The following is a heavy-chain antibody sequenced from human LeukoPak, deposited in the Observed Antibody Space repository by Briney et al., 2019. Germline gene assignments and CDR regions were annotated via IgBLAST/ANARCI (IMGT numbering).Heavy chain of an antibody. V-gene: IGHV1-69*06. CDR2: IIPIFGTA. D-gene: IGHD3-22*01. CDR1: GGTFSSYA. Sequence: VASVKVSCKASGGTFSSYAISWVRQAPGQGLEWMGGIIPIFGTANYAQKFQGRVTITADKSTSTAYMELSSLRSEDTAVYYCARGFDDTRGDFDYWGQGTLVTVSS. CDR3: ARGFDDTRGDFDY. J-gene: IGHJ4*02.